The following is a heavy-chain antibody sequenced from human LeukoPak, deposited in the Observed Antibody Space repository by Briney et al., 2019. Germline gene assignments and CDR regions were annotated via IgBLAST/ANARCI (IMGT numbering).Heavy chain of an antibody. V-gene: IGHV4-34*01. Sequence: SETLSLTCAVYGGSFSGYYWSWIRQPPGKGLEWIGEINHSGSTNYNPSLKSRVTISVDTSKNQFSLKLSSVTAADTAVYYCARGSVRVVRGVTDNWGQGTLATVSS. CDR1: GGSFSGYY. J-gene: IGHJ4*02. D-gene: IGHD3-10*01. CDR3: ARGSVRVVRGVTDN. CDR2: INHSGST.